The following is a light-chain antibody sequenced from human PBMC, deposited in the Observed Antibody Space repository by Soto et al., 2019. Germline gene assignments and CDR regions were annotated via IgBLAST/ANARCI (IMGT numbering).Light chain of an antibody. J-gene: IGLJ2*01. CDR3: QSYDSSLSVGV. CDR2: GTR. Sequence: QSALTQPPSVSGAPGQRVTISCTGSSSNIGAGYDVHWYQQLPGTAPKLLIYGTRDRPSGVPDRFSGSKSGTSASLAITGLQLEDEADYYCQSYDSSLSVGVFGGGTQLTVL. V-gene: IGLV1-40*01. CDR1: SSNIGAGYD.